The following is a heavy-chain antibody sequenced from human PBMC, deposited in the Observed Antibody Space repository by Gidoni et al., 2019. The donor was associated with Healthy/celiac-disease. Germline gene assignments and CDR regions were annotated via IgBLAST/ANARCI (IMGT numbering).Heavy chain of an antibody. V-gene: IGHV1-2*06. CDR1: GYTFTGYY. D-gene: IGHD6-19*01. Sequence: QEQLVQSGAEVKKPGASVKVSCKASGYTFTGYYMHWVRQAPGQGLEWMGRINPNSGGTNYAQKLQGRVTMTRDPSISTAYMELSRLRSDDTAVYYCAREESPSAVAGLVYWGQGTLVTVSS. J-gene: IGHJ1*01. CDR2: INPNSGGT. CDR3: AREESPSAVAGLVY.